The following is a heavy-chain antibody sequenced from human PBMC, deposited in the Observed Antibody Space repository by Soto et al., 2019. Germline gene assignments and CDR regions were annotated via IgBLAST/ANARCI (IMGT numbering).Heavy chain of an antibody. Sequence: TLSLTCAVSGGSISSGGYSWSWIRQPPGKGLEWIGYIYHSGSTYYNPSLKSRVTISVDRSKNQFSLKLSSVTAADTAVYYCASMTLRVFDYWGQGTLVTVSS. CDR1: GGSISSGGYS. CDR3: ASMTLRVFDY. CDR2: IYHSGST. J-gene: IGHJ4*02. D-gene: IGHD3-16*01. V-gene: IGHV4-30-2*01.